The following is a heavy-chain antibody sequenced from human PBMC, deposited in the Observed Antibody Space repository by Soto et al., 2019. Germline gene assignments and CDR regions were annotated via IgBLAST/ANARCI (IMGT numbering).Heavy chain of an antibody. CDR1: GGSISSYY. Sequence: SETLSLTCTVSGGSISSYYWSWIRQPPGKGLEWIGYIYYSGSTNYNPSLKSRATISVDTSKNQFSLKLSSVTAADTAVYYCARDPGENWFDPRGQETLVTVSS. CDR2: IYYSGST. V-gene: IGHV4-59*01. J-gene: IGHJ5*02. D-gene: IGHD7-27*01. CDR3: ARDPGENWFDP.